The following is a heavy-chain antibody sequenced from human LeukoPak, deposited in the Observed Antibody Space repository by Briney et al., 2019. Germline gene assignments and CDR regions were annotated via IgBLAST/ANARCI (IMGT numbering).Heavy chain of an antibody. V-gene: IGHV4-39*07. CDR1: GGSISSSSYY. CDR3: ARAPGYYYDSSGYFGDGFDI. CDR2: INHSGST. J-gene: IGHJ3*02. D-gene: IGHD3-22*01. Sequence: SETLSLTCTVSGGSISSSSYYWSWIRQPPGKGLEWIGAINHSGSTNYNPSLKSRVTISVDTSKNQFSLKLSSVTAADTAVYYCARAPGYYYDSSGYFGDGFDIWGQGTMVTVSS.